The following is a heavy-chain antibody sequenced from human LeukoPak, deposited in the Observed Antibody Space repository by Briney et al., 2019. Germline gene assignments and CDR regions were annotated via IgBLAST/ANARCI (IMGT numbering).Heavy chain of an antibody. J-gene: IGHJ4*02. CDR2: IYYSGST. D-gene: IGHD6-13*01. CDR1: GASISSNNYY. Sequence: PSETLSLTCTVSGASISSNNYYWGWVRQPPGKGLEWIGNIYYSGSTNYNPSLKSRVTISVDTSKNQFSLKLSSVTAADTAVYYCARVGGIAAADFDYWGQGTLVTVSS. CDR3: ARVGGIAAADFDY. V-gene: IGHV4-39*07.